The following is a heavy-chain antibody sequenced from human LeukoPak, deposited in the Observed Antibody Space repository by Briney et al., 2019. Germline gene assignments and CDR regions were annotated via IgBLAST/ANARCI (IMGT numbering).Heavy chain of an antibody. CDR3: ATTSLWFGDNWFDP. CDR2: INPNSGGT. Sequence: ASVKVSCKASGYTFTGYYMHWVRQAPGQGLEWMGWINPNSGGTNYAQKFQGRVTMTRDTSTDTAYMELSSLRSEDTAVYYCATTSLWFGDNWFDPWGQGTLVTVSS. J-gene: IGHJ5*02. V-gene: IGHV1-2*02. D-gene: IGHD3-10*01. CDR1: GYTFTGYY.